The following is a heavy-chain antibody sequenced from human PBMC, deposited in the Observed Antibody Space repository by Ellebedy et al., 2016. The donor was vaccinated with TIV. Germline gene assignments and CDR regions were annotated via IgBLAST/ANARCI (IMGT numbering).Heavy chain of an antibody. V-gene: IGHV3-74*01. CDR3: ARGDGGNILRY. Sequence: GESLKISCAASGFTFSSYWLYWVRQAPGKGLVSVSRMNSDGSSTTYADSVKGRFTISRDDAKNKLYLQMDSLGAEDKAVYYCARGDGGNILRYWGQGTPVTVSS. CDR1: GFTFSSYW. CDR2: MNSDGSST. J-gene: IGHJ4*02. D-gene: IGHD2-21*01.